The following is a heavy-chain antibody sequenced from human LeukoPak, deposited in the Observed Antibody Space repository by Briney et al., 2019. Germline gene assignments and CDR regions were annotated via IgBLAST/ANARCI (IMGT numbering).Heavy chain of an antibody. Sequence: SETLSLTCTVSGGSISSSSYYWGWIRQPPGKGLEWIGSIYYSGSTYYNPSLKSRVTISVDTSKNQFSLKLNSVTAADTAVYYCASSSSGWYYFDYWGQGTLVTVSS. CDR2: IYYSGST. J-gene: IGHJ4*02. D-gene: IGHD6-19*01. V-gene: IGHV4-39*07. CDR3: ASSSSGWYYFDY. CDR1: GGSISSSSYY.